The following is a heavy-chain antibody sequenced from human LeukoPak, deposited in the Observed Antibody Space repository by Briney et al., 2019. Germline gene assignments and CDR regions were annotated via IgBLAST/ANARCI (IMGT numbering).Heavy chain of an antibody. CDR3: ARTLGDYGSGSYYY. CDR2: IYHSGST. D-gene: IGHD3-10*01. Sequence: SETLSLPCTVSGYSISSGYYWGWIRQPPGEGLEWVGNIYHSGSTYYNPSLKSRVTISVDTSKNQFSLKLSSVTAADTAVYYCARTLGDYGSGSYYYWGQGTLVTVSS. J-gene: IGHJ4*02. CDR1: GYSISSGYY. V-gene: IGHV4-38-2*02.